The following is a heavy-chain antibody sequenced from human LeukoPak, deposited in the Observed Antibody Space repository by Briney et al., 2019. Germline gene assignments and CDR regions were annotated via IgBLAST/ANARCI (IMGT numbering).Heavy chain of an antibody. Sequence: ASVKVSCKASGYTFTGYYMHWVRQAPGQGLEGMGWINSNSGGTNYAQKFQGRVTMPRDTCISTAYIELSRLRSDGTAVYYCARYRGGDSSGYYWLNFDYWGQGTLVTVSS. CDR3: ARYRGGDSSGYYWLNFDY. CDR2: INSNSGGT. V-gene: IGHV1-2*02. D-gene: IGHD3-22*01. CDR1: GYTFTGYY. J-gene: IGHJ4*02.